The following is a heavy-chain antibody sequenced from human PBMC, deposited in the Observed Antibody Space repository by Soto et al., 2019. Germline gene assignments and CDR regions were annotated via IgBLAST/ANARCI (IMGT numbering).Heavy chain of an antibody. J-gene: IGHJ4*02. CDR3: ARAGGRYSYGLDFDY. D-gene: IGHD5-18*01. Sequence: QVQLQESGPGLVKPSETLSLTCTVSGGSISSYYWSWIRQPPGKGLEWIGYIYYSGSTNYNPSLKSGVTISVDASRNQFSLKLSSVTAADTAVYYCARAGGRYSYGLDFDYWGQGTLVTVSS. V-gene: IGHV4-59*01. CDR2: IYYSGST. CDR1: GGSISSYY.